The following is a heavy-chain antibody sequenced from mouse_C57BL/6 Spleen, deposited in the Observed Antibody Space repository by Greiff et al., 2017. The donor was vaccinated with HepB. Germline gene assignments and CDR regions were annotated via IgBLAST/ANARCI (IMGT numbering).Heavy chain of an antibody. CDR2: IYPRSGNT. D-gene: IGHD2-4*01. J-gene: IGHJ3*01. CDR1: GYTFTSYG. V-gene: IGHV1-81*01. CDR3: ARRNYDYDAWFAY. Sequence: VQLQQSGAELARPGASVKLSCKASGYTFTSYGISWVKQRTGQGLEWIGEIYPRSGNTYYNEKFKGKATLTADKSSSKAYMELRSLTSEDSAVYFCARRNYDYDAWFAYGGQGTLVTVSA.